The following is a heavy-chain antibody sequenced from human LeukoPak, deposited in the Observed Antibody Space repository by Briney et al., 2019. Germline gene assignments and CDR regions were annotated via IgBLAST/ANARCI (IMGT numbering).Heavy chain of an antibody. V-gene: IGHV3-30-3*01. Sequence: GGSLRLSCAASGFTFSSYAMHWVRQAPGKGLEWVAVTSYDRSNKYYADSVKGRFTISRDNSKNTLYLQMNSLRAEDTAVYYCARETPSYGMDVWGQGTTVTVSS. J-gene: IGHJ6*02. CDR1: GFTFSSYA. CDR2: TSYDRSNK. CDR3: ARETPSYGMDV.